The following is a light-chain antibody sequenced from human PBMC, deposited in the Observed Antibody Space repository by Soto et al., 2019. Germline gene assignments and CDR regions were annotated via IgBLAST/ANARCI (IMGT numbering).Light chain of an antibody. J-gene: IGLJ1*01. CDR2: SNN. Sequence: QSVLTQPPSASGTPGQRVTISCSGSSSNIGINTVNWYQQLPGTAPKLLIYSNNQRPSGVPDRFSGSKSGTSASLAISGIQSEDEADYYCAAWDDSLNGNYVFGTGTKLNVL. V-gene: IGLV1-44*01. CDR3: AAWDDSLNGNYV. CDR1: SSNIGINT.